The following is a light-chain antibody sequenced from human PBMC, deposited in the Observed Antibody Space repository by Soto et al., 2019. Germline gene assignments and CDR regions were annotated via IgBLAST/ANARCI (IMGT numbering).Light chain of an antibody. V-gene: IGLV1-47*01. Sequence: QSVLTQSPSASGTPGQRVNISCSGSSSNVGSNYVYWYQQLPGTAPKLLIYGNTQRPSGVPDRFSASKSGTSASLAISGLRSEDEADYYCAAWDDSLSGVVFGGGTKLTVL. J-gene: IGLJ2*01. CDR1: SSNVGSNY. CDR3: AAWDDSLSGVV. CDR2: GNT.